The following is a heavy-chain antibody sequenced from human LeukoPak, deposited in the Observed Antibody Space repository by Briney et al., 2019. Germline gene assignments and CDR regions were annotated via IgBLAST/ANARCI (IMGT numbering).Heavy chain of an antibody. CDR1: GGSISNYH. CDR3: AKYGDYEFDY. Sequence: PSETLSLTCTVSGGSISNYHWSWVRLPPGEGLEWIGYIYYSGSTNYNPSLKSRVTMSLDTSKNQFSLKLSSVTAADTAVYYCAKYGDYEFDYWGQGTLVTVSS. D-gene: IGHD5-12*01. CDR2: IYYSGST. J-gene: IGHJ4*02. V-gene: IGHV4-59*01.